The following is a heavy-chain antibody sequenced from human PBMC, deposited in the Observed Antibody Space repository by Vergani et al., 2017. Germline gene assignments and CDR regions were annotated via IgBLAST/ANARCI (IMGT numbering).Heavy chain of an antibody. V-gene: IGHV1-2*02. CDR2: INPNSGGT. CDR3: ARDEHTIFGVVIISYYGMDV. J-gene: IGHJ6*02. CDR1: GYSFTSYG. Sequence: QVQLVQSGAEVKKPGASVKVSCKASGYSFTSYGISWVRQAPGQGLEWMGWINPNSGGTNYAQKFQGRVTMTRDTSISTAYMELSRLRSDDTAVYYCARDEHTIFGVVIISYYGMDVWGQGP. D-gene: IGHD3-3*01.